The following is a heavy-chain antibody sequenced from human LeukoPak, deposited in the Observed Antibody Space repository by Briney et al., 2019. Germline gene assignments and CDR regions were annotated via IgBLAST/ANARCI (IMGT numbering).Heavy chain of an antibody. V-gene: IGHV4-59*01. Sequence: SETLSLTCTVSGGSISSYYWSWIRQSPGKGLEWIGYIYYSGSTNYNPSLKSRVTISVDTSKNQFSLKLSSVTAADTAVYYCARDRRDSSSWYFGAFDIWGQGTMVTVSS. D-gene: IGHD6-13*01. CDR2: IYYSGST. J-gene: IGHJ3*02. CDR1: GGSISSYY. CDR3: ARDRRDSSSWYFGAFDI.